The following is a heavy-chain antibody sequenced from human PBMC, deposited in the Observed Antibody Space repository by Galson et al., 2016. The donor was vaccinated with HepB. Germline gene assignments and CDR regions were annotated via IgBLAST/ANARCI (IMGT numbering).Heavy chain of an antibody. Sequence: SLGLSCAASGFTFSRYGMHWVRQAPGKGLERVAVISYDGSNKYYADSVKGRFTISRDNSKNTLFLQMNSLRAEDTAVYYCAKAPRSLYCSGDTCYSGFDSWGQGTLVTVSS. D-gene: IGHD2-15*01. CDR2: ISYDGSNK. J-gene: IGHJ4*02. CDR1: GFTFSRYG. V-gene: IGHV3-30*18. CDR3: AKAPRSLYCSGDTCYSGFDS.